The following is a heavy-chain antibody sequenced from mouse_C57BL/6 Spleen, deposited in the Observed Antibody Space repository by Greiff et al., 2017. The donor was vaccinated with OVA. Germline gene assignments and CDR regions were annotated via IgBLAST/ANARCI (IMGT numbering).Heavy chain of an antibody. CDR1: GFTFSSYG. D-gene: IGHD1-1*01. V-gene: IGHV5-6*01. Sequence: EVHLVESGGDLVKPGGSLKLSCAASGFTFSSYGMSWVRQTPDKRLEWVATISSGGSYTYYPDSVKGRFTISSDNAKNTLYLQMSSLKSEDTAMYYCARHNYVSQSYWYFDVWGTGTTVTVSS. CDR3: ARHNYVSQSYWYFDV. CDR2: ISSGGSYT. J-gene: IGHJ1*03.